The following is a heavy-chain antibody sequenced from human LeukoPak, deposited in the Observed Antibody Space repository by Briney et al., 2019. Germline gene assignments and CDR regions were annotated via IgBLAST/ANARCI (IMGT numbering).Heavy chain of an antibody. CDR1: GFTFSNYA. CDR3: AKESGWSLNNWFDP. J-gene: IGHJ5*02. V-gene: IGHV3-23*01. CDR2: ISGSGGST. D-gene: IGHD6-19*01. Sequence: GGSLRLSCAASGFTFSNYAMTWVRQAPGKGLEWVSVISGSGGSTYYADSVKGRITISRDNSKNTLYLQMNSLRAEDTAVYYCAKESGWSLNNWFDPWGQGTLVTVSS.